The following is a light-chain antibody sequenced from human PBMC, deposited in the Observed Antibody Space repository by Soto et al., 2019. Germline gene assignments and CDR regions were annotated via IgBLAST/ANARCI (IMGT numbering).Light chain of an antibody. Sequence: EIVLTQSPVTLSLSPGERATLSCRASQTVSRMYLSWFQQKPGQAPRLLIYGTSTRATGIPVRFSGRGSETDFTLTISSFTPDDFAEYFCHQDFNFPSMFSQRTKMEIK. J-gene: IGKJ1*01. CDR2: GTS. CDR1: QTVSRMY. CDR3: HQDFNFPSM. V-gene: IGKV3D-7*01.